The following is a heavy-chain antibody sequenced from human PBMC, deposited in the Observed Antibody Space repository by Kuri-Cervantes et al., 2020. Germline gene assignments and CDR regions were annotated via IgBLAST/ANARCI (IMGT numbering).Heavy chain of an antibody. J-gene: IGHJ6*02. D-gene: IGHD5-12*01. V-gene: IGHV3-30-3*01. Sequence: GESLKISCAASGFTFSSFAMTWVRQAPGKGLEWVAVISYDGSNKYYADSVKGRFTISRDNSKNTLYLQMNSLRAEDTAVYYCAREGVATGWGMDVWGQGTTVTVSS. CDR3: AREGVATGWGMDV. CDR1: GFTFSSFA. CDR2: ISYDGSNK.